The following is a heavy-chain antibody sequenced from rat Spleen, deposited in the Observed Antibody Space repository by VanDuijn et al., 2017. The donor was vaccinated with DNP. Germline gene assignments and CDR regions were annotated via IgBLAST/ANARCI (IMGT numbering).Heavy chain of an antibody. D-gene: IGHD1-4*01. V-gene: IGHV5-31*01. CDR1: GFTFNNYW. Sequence: EVQLVESGGDLVQPGRSLKLSCVASGFTFNNYWMTWIRQVPGKGLEWVASITRNGGNAYYPDSVKGRFTASRDNAKNTLYLQMNSLRSEDTATYYCARHVLPLRVWDYWGQGVMVTVSS. CDR3: ARHVLPLRVWDY. CDR2: ITRNGGNA. J-gene: IGHJ2*01.